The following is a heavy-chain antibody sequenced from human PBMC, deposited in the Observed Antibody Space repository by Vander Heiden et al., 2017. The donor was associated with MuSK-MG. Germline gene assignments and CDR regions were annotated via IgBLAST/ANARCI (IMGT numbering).Heavy chain of an antibody. CDR1: GGSFSGYY. CDR2: SDHSGST. V-gene: IGHV4-34*01. D-gene: IGHD4-17*01. Sequence: QVQLRQWGAGSVKPSETQSLTCAVHGGSFSGYYWSWCRQPPGRELEWIGESDHSGSTNYNPSLKSRVTISVDTSKNQCSLKLRSVTAADTAVYYCARGRANDYGGNRYFDYWGQGTLVTVSS. J-gene: IGHJ4*02. CDR3: ARGRANDYGGNRYFDY.